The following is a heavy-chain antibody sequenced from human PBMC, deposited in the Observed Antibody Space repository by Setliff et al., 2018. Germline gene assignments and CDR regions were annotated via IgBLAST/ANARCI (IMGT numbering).Heavy chain of an antibody. D-gene: IGHD7-27*01. V-gene: IGHV4-39*01. CDR3: ATLTGDRGVDY. CDR2: IYYRGST. Sequence: PSETLSLTCTVSGGSISSSSYYWGWIRQPPGKGLEWIGSIYYRGSTSYNSSLKSRVSISVDTSKNQFSLNLNSVTAADTAVYYCATLTGDRGVDYWGQGRLVTVS. J-gene: IGHJ4*02. CDR1: GGSISSSSYY.